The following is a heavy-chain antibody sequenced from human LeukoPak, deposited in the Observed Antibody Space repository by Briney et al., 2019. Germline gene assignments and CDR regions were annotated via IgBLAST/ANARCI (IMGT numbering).Heavy chain of an antibody. D-gene: IGHD3-22*01. CDR3: ARGTYYYDSSGYFL. Sequence: SGTLSLTCTVSGGSISSYYWSWIRQPAGKGLEWIGRIYTSGSTNYNPSLKSRVTMSVDTSKNQFSLKLSSVTAADTAVYYCARGTYYYDSSGYFLWGQGTLVTVSS. J-gene: IGHJ4*02. CDR1: GGSISSYY. CDR2: IYTSGST. V-gene: IGHV4-4*07.